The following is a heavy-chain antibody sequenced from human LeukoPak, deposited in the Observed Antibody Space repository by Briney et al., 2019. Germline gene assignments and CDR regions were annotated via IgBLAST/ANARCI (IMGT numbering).Heavy chain of an antibody. CDR3: ARRTIGYYFDY. J-gene: IGHJ4*02. CDR1: GGSLSSFY. Sequence: SETLSLTCIVSGGSLSSFYWSWIRQSPGTGLEWIGYIYYSGSTSYNASLKRRVTISLDTAKNQFSLTLTSVTAADTAVYFCARRTIGYYFDYWGQGIRVTVSS. CDR2: IYYSGST. V-gene: IGHV4-59*08.